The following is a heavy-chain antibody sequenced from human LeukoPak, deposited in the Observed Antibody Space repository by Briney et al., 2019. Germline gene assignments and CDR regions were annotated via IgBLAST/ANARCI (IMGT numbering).Heavy chain of an antibody. Sequence: SETPSLTCTVSGGSISSGTYYWGWIRQPPGKGLEWIGSIYYSGRTYYNPSLKSRVTISVDTSENQFSLKLSSVTAADTAVYYCARHVYSYGFYYYYYYMDVWGKGTTVTVSS. D-gene: IGHD5-18*01. J-gene: IGHJ6*03. CDR3: ARHVYSYGFYYYYYYMDV. CDR2: IYYSGRT. CDR1: GGSISSGTYY. V-gene: IGHV4-39*01.